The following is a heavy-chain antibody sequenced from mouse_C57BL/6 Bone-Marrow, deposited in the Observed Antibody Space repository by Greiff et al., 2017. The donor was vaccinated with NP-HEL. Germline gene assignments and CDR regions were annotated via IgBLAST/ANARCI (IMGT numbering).Heavy chain of an antibody. D-gene: IGHD2-4*01. Sequence: VKLQESGPGLVQPSQSLSITCTASGFSLTSYGVHWVRQSPGKGLEWLGVIWSGGSTDSYAAFISRVSISKDNSKSQVFIKMNSLQADDTAIYYCDSDYEGAMDYWGQGTSVTVSS. CDR1: GFSLTSYG. J-gene: IGHJ4*01. CDR2: IWSGGST. CDR3: DSDYEGAMDY. V-gene: IGHV2-2*01.